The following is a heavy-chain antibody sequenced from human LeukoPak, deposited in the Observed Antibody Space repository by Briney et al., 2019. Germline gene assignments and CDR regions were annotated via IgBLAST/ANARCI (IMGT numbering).Heavy chain of an antibody. D-gene: IGHD3-22*01. J-gene: IGHJ3*01. Sequence: PSETLSLTCTVSGGSISRSSYYWGWIRQPPGKGLEWIGTIYYSGSTYYNPSLKSRLTISVDTSKNQFSLKLSSVTAADTAVYYCARHRSLNVYDSSGYYYPDAFDVWGQGTMVTVSS. CDR3: ARHRSLNVYDSSGYYYPDAFDV. CDR1: GGSISRSSYY. CDR2: IYYSGST. V-gene: IGHV4-39*01.